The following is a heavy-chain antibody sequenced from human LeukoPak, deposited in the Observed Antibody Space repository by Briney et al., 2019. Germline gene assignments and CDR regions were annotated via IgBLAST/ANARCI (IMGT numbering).Heavy chain of an antibody. CDR2: INHSGST. Sequence: SETLSLTCAVYGGSFSGYYWSWIRQPPGKGLEWIGEINHSGSTNYNPSLKSRVTISVDTSKNQFSLKLCSVTAADTAVYYCARAPINYDYIWGSYRQPTYFDYWGQGTLVTVSS. CDR3: ARAPINYDYIWGSYRQPTYFDY. CDR1: GGSFSGYY. V-gene: IGHV4-34*01. J-gene: IGHJ4*02. D-gene: IGHD3-16*02.